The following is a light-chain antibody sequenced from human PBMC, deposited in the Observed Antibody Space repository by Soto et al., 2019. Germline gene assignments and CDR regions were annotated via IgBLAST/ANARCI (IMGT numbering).Light chain of an antibody. V-gene: IGKV3-20*01. CDR2: GAS. CDR3: HQYGSSPWT. CDR1: QTVSSAR. J-gene: IGKJ1*01. Sequence: EIVLTQSPGTLSLSPGERATLSCRASQTVSSARLAWFQQKPGQAPRLLIYGASSRAPGIPDRFSGSGSETDFTLTITRLEPEDFAVYSCHQYGSSPWTFGQGTKVDIK.